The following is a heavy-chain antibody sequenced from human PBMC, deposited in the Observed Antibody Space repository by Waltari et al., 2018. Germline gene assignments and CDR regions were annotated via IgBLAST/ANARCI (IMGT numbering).Heavy chain of an antibody. V-gene: IGHV3-30*18. CDR1: GFPFSPYG. D-gene: IGHD6-13*01. J-gene: IGHJ6*02. CDR3: AKDLQAGYSSSWGSYYYYGMDV. CDR2: ISYDGSNK. Sequence: QVQLVESGGGVVQPGRSLRLSCAASGFPFSPYGMHWVRQAPGKGLEWVAVISYDGSNKYYADSVKGRFTISRDNSKNTLYLQMNSLRAEDTAVYYCAKDLQAGYSSSWGSYYYYGMDVWGQGTTVTVSS.